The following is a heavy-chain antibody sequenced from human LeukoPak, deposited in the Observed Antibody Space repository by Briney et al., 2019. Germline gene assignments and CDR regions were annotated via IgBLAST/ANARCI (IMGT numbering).Heavy chain of an antibody. Sequence: ASVKVSCKAAGYTFTSYAMHWVRQAPGQRLEWMGWINAGNGNTKYSQKFQGRVTITRDTSASTAYMELSSLRSEDTAVYYCARSGAAPYSRSWYWYFQHWGQGTLVTVSS. CDR1: GYTFTSYA. V-gene: IGHV1-3*01. J-gene: IGHJ1*01. D-gene: IGHD6-13*01. CDR3: ARSGAAPYSRSWYWYFQH. CDR2: INAGNGNT.